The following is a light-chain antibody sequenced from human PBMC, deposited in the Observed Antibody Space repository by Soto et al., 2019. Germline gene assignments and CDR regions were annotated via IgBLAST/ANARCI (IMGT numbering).Light chain of an antibody. CDR2: HAS. V-gene: IGKV3-11*01. CDR1: QSVRSY. J-gene: IGKJ1*01. CDR3: QQYDKWPRT. Sequence: IVMTQSPATLSLSPGERATLSCRASQSVRSYLAWYQPKPGKPPRLLIYHASNRATGIPARFSGSGSGTDSTLTISNLQSEDFEVYHCQQYDKWPRTFGQGTKVDIK.